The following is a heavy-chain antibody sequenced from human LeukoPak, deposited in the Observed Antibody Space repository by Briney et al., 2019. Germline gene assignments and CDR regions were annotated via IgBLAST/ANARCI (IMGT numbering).Heavy chain of an antibody. Sequence: GGSLRLSCAASGFTFSSYSMNWVRQAPGMGLKWVSYISSSSSYIYYADSVKVRFTISRDNAKNSLYLQMNSLRAEDTAVYYCARESIVVVPAVRYYYYYYGMDVWGQGTTVTVSS. D-gene: IGHD2-2*01. J-gene: IGHJ6*02. CDR1: GFTFSSYS. CDR3: ARESIVVVPAVRYYYYYYGMDV. CDR2: ISSSSSYI. V-gene: IGHV3-21*05.